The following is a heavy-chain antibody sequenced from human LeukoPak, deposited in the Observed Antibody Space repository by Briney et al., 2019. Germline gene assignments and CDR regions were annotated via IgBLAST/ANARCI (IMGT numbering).Heavy chain of an antibody. V-gene: IGHV3-23*01. CDR1: GFIFSSYA. J-gene: IGHJ4*02. CDR3: ASHYYFDY. CDR2: ISGSGGRT. Sequence: GGSLRLTCAASGFIFSSYAMSWVRQAPGKGLEWVSAISGSGGRTYHAHSVKGRFTISRDNSKNTLYLQMNSLRAEDTAVYYCASHYYFDYWGQGTLVTVSS.